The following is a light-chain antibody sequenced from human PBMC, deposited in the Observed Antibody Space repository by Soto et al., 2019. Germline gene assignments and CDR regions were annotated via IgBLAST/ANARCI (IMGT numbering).Light chain of an antibody. CDR3: QQSYSTPVT. CDR2: DAS. Sequence: DIQMTQSPSTLSASVGDRVTITWRASQSISSWLAWYQQKPGKAPKLLIYDASSLESGVPSRFSGSGSGTEFTLTISSLQPDDVATYYCQQSYSTPVTFGQGTRLEIK. CDR1: QSISSW. V-gene: IGKV1-5*01. J-gene: IGKJ5*01.